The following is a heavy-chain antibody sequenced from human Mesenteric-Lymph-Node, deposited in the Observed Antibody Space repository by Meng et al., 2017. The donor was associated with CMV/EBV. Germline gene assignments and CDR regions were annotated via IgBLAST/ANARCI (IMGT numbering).Heavy chain of an antibody. V-gene: IGHV5-51*01. D-gene: IGHD6-6*01. J-gene: IGHJ4*02. CDR3: ASAPYSSSPFDY. Sequence: GESLKISCKASEYSFTSYWIGWVRQMPGKGLEWMGIVYPGDSDTRYSPSFQGQVTISADKSISTAYLQWSSLKASDTAMYYCASAPYSSSPFDYWGQGTLVTVSS. CDR2: VYPGDSDT. CDR1: EYSFTSYW.